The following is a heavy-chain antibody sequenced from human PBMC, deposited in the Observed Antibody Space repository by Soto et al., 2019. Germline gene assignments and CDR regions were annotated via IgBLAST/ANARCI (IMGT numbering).Heavy chain of an antibody. CDR2: INPNSGGT. CDR3: ARRKGDYYDSSGYHYYFDY. V-gene: IGHV1-2*02. CDR1: GYTFTGYY. D-gene: IGHD3-22*01. J-gene: IGHJ4*02. Sequence: ASVKVSCKASGYTFTGYYMHWVREAPGQGLEWMGWINPNSGGTKSAQKFQGRVTMTRDTSISTAYMELSRLRSDDTAVYYCARRKGDYYDSSGYHYYFDYWGQGTLVTVSS.